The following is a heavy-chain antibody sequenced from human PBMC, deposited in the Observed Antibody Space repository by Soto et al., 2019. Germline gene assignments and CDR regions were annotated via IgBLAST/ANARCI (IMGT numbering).Heavy chain of an antibody. CDR3: ARDSSSGEGFDF. CDR2: IWYDGNSK. CDR1: GFTFSSYG. V-gene: IGHV3-33*01. Sequence: QVQLVESGGGVVQPGRSLRLSCAASGFTFSSYGMHWVRQAPGKGLEWMAVIWYDGNSKDYGDCVRGRFTVSRDNSKNTLYLQMDSLRAEDTAVYYCARDSSSGEGFDFWGQGTLVTVSS. D-gene: IGHD7-27*01. J-gene: IGHJ4*02.